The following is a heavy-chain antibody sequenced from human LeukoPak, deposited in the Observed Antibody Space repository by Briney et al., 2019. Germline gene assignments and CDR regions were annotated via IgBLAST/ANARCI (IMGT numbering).Heavy chain of an antibody. CDR3: ATPPDTAMVIYYFDY. CDR2: IYYSGST. V-gene: IGHV4-39*01. D-gene: IGHD5-18*01. CDR1: GGSISSSSYY. Sequence: SETLSLTCTVSGGSISSSSYYWGWIRQPPGKGLEWIGSIYYSGSTYYNPSLKSRVTISVDTSKNQFSLKLSSVTAADTAVYYCATPPDTAMVIYYFDYWGQGTLVTVSS. J-gene: IGHJ4*02.